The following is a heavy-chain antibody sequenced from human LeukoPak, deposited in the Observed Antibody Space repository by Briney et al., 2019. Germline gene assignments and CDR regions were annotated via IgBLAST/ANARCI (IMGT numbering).Heavy chain of an antibody. CDR2: ISWNSGSI. CDR3: AKAHFVGRGPASRRYYYYGMDV. V-gene: IGHV3-9*01. Sequence: GGSLRLSCAASGFTFDDYAMHWVRQAPGKGLEWVSGISWNSGSIDYADSVKGRFTISRDNAKNSLYLQMNSLRAEDTALYYCAKAHFVGRGPASRRYYYYGMDVWGQGTTVTVSS. D-gene: IGHD2-2*01. J-gene: IGHJ6*02. CDR1: GFTFDDYA.